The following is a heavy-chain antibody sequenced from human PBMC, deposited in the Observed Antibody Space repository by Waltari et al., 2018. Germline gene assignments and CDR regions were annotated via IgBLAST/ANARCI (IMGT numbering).Heavy chain of an antibody. CDR3: AREYYYDSSGYFSLGH. D-gene: IGHD3-22*01. V-gene: IGHV3-53*01. Sequence: VQLVESGGGLIQPGGSLRLSCAASGFTVRGTYLSWVRQAPGKGLEWVSVIYSGGSTYYADSVKGRFTFSRDNSKNTLYLQMNSLRVEDTAVYYCAREYYYDSSGYFSLGHWGQGTLVTVSS. CDR1: GFTVRGTY. J-gene: IGHJ4*02. CDR2: IYSGGST.